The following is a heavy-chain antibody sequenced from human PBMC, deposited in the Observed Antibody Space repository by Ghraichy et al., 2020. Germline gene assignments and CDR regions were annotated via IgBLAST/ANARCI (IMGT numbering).Heavy chain of an antibody. Sequence: SETLSLTCTVSGGSVSSGSYYWSWIRQPPGKGLEWIWDIYDSGSTNYNPSLKSRVTISVDTSKNQFSLKLSSVTAADTAVYYCARRRYGSGPYYFDYWGQGTLVTVS. CDR3: ARRRYGSGPYYFDY. D-gene: IGHD3-10*01. CDR1: GGSVSSGSYY. CDR2: IYDSGST. J-gene: IGHJ4*02. V-gene: IGHV4-61*01.